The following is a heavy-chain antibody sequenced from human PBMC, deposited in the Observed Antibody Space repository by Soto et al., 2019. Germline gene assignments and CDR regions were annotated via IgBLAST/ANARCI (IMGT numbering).Heavy chain of an antibody. V-gene: IGHV3-23*01. CDR1: GFTFSSYA. CDR2: ISGSGGST. D-gene: IGHD2-15*01. CDR3: AKEDIVVVVAADHWFDP. Sequence: LRLSCAASGFTFSSYAMSWVRQAPGKGLEWVSAISGSGGSTYYADSVKGRFTISRDNSKNTLYLQMNSLRAEDTAVYYCAKEDIVVVVAADHWFDPWGQGTLVTVSS. J-gene: IGHJ5*02.